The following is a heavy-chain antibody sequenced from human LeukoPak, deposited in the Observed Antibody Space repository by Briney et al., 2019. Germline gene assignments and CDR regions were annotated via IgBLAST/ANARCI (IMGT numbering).Heavy chain of an antibody. CDR2: TYYSGST. CDR3: ARRIGGDFYFDY. V-gene: IGHV4-59*08. Sequence: SETLSLTCSVSGGSISSYYWSWIRQPPGKGLEWIGYTYYSGSTNYNPSLKSRVTISVDTSKNQFSLKLSSVTAADTAVYYCARRIGGDFYFDYWGQGTLVTVSS. J-gene: IGHJ4*02. D-gene: IGHD2-21*02. CDR1: GGSISSYY.